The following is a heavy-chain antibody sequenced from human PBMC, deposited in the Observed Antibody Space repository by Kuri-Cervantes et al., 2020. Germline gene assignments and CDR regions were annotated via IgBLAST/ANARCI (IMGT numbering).Heavy chain of an antibody. D-gene: IGHD2-21*01. J-gene: IGHJ4*02. Sequence: ESLKISCAASGFTVSSNYMSWVRQPPGKGLEWLAELHHSGSTKYNPSLKSRLTISLDKTNNQFSLNLNSVTAEDTAVYFCARAPSGEPQKVPGDYWGQGTLVTVSS. CDR3: ARAPSGEPQKVPGDY. V-gene: IGHV4/OR15-8*01. CDR1: GFTVSSNY. CDR2: LHHSGST.